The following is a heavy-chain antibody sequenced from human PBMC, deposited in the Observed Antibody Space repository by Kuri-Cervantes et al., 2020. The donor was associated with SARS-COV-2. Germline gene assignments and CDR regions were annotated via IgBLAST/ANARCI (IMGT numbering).Heavy chain of an antibody. Sequence: GSLRLSCTVSGGSISSYYWSWIRQPPGKGLEWIGYIYYSGSTNYNPSLKSRVTISVGTSKNQFSLKLSSVTAADTAVYYCARSPPRVVVDAFDIWGQGKMVTVSS. V-gene: IGHV4-59*01. CDR3: ARSPPRVVVDAFDI. CDR2: IYYSGST. J-gene: IGHJ3*02. CDR1: GGSISSYY. D-gene: IGHD2-21*01.